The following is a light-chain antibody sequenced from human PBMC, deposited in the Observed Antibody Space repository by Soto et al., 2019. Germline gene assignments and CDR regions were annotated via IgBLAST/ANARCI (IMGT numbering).Light chain of an antibody. J-gene: IGLJ3*02. Sequence: QSALTQPRSVSGSPGQSVTISCTGTSSDVGGYNYVSWYQQYPGKAPQLIIYDVSKRPSGVPDRFSGSKSGNTASLTISGLQAEDEADYYCCSYAGTYTLGVFGGGTKLTVL. CDR2: DVS. CDR3: CSYAGTYTLGV. V-gene: IGLV2-11*01. CDR1: SSDVGGYNY.